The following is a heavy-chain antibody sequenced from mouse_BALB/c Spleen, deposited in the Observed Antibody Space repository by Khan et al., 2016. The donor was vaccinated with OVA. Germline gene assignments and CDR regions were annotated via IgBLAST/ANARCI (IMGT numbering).Heavy chain of an antibody. V-gene: IGHV1-54*01. CDR2: MNPGSGGT. Sequence: QVQLQQSGTELVRPGTSVKVSCKASGYAFTHYLIEWVKQRPGQGLEWIGVMNPGSGGTNYNEKFEGKATLTADNSSSTAYMPLSSLTSDDSAVYFCARGFYDGYLAWFAYWGQGTLVTVSA. CDR3: ARGFYDGYLAWFAY. J-gene: IGHJ3*01. D-gene: IGHD2-3*01. CDR1: GYAFTHYL.